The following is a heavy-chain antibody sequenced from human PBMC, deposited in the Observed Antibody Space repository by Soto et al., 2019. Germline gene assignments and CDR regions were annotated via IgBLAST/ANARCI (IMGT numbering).Heavy chain of an antibody. V-gene: IGHV1-69*08. D-gene: IGHD5-12*01. CDR2: IIPVLGMA. Sequence: QVQLVQSGAEMKKPGSLVKVSCQASGGFFDSLTINWVRQAPGQGLEWMGRIIPVLGMANYAKKFQGRVMVIADKSTSTVYMALSSLTSEDTAVYYCARELGGYDYLYYYYYMDVWGEGTTVTVSS. CDR1: GGFFDSLT. CDR3: ARELGGYDYLYYYYYMDV. J-gene: IGHJ6*03.